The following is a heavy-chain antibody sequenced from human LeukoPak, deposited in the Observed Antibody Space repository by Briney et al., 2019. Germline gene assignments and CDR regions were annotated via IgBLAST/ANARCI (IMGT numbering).Heavy chain of an antibody. CDR1: GFTFSSYG. V-gene: IGHV3-30*03. D-gene: IGHD2-2*01. J-gene: IGHJ5*02. CDR3: TTLPLEGGTSNWFAP. Sequence: PGRSLRLSCAASGFTFSSYGMHWVRQAPGKGLEWVAVISYDGADKYYADSLKGRFTISRDNSENTLFLHMDSLRAEDTAIYYCTTLPLEGGTSNWFAPWGQGTLVTVSS. CDR2: ISYDGADK.